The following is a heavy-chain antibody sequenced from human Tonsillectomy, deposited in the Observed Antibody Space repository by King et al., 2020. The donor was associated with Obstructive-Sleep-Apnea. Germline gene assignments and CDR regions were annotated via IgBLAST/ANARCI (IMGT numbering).Heavy chain of an antibody. V-gene: IGHV4-59*08. CDR1: GGSISSYY. D-gene: IGHD5-18*01. CDR3: ARSAYSYDYAFDI. CDR2: IYYSGST. J-gene: IGHJ3*02. Sequence: QLQESGPGLVKPSETLSLTCTVSGGSISSYYWSWIRQPPGQGLEWIGYIYYSGSTNYNPSLKSRVTLSVDTSKSQFSLNLSSVTAADTAVYYCARSAYSYDYAFDIWGQGTMVTVSS.